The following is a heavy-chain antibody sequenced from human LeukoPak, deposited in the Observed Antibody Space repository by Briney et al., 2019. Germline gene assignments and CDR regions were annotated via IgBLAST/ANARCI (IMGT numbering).Heavy chain of an antibody. Sequence: GGSLRLSCAASTIIFNNYGVHWVRQAPGKGLEWVSSISSSSSYIYYADSVKGRFTISRDNAKNSLYLQMNSLRAEDTAVYFCARGYSGSYRVDYWGQGTLVTVSS. CDR2: ISSSSSYI. D-gene: IGHD1-26*01. CDR1: TIIFNNYG. CDR3: ARGYSGSYRVDY. V-gene: IGHV3-21*01. J-gene: IGHJ4*02.